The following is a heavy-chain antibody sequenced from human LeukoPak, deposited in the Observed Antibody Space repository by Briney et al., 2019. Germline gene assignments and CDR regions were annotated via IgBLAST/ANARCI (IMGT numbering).Heavy chain of an antibody. J-gene: IGHJ4*02. D-gene: IGHD1-26*01. CDR2: INPNSGGT. CDR3: ARDNSVGVTAGY. Sequence: ASVKVSCKASGYTFTDPYMHWVRQAAGQGLEWMEWINPNSGGTNYAQKFQGRVTMTRDTSINTAYMELSRLRSDDTAVYYCARDNSVGVTAGYWGQGTLVTVSS. CDR1: GYTFTDPY. V-gene: IGHV1-2*02.